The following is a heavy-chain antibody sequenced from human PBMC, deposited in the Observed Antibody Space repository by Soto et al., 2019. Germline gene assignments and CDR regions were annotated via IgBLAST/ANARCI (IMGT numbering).Heavy chain of an antibody. J-gene: IGHJ5*02. CDR2: IIPIFGTA. Sequence: ASVKVSCKASGGTFSSYAISWVRQAPGQGLEWMGGIIPIFGTANYAQKFQGRVTITADESTSTAYMELSSLRSEDTAVYYCASDYYDSSVGFGNWFDPWGQGTLVTVSS. CDR3: ASDYYDSSVGFGNWFDP. V-gene: IGHV1-69*13. D-gene: IGHD3-22*01. CDR1: GGTFSSYA.